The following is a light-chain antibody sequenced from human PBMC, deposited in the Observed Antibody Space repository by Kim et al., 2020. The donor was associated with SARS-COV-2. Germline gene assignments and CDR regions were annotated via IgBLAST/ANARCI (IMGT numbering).Light chain of an antibody. V-gene: IGLV1-51*01. CDR1: SANEENKY. Sequence: GQKCTISCCGGSANEENKYVTWYQQEPEAGRKLQIFNDNKRPSGVPDRYSGCKGGTSATLGITGLQTEDEADYYCGTWDSSLSAGVFGGGTQMTVL. J-gene: IGLJ7*01. CDR2: NDN. CDR3: GTWDSSLSAGV.